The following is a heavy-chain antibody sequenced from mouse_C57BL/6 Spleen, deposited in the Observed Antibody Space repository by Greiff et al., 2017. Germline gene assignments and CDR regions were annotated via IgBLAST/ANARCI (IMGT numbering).Heavy chain of an antibody. D-gene: IGHD1-1*01. CDR3: TAITTVGYFDY. Sequence: EVQLQQSGAELVRPGASVKLSCTASGFNIKDDYMHWVKQRPEQGLEWIGWIDPGNGDTDYASKFQGKATITADTSSHTAYLHLSSLTSEDTAVYYCTAITTVGYFDYWGQGTTLTVSS. J-gene: IGHJ2*01. CDR1: GFNIKDDY. V-gene: IGHV14-4*01. CDR2: IDPGNGDT.